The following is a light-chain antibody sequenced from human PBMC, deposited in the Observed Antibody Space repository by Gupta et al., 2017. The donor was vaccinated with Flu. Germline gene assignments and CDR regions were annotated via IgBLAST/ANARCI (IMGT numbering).Light chain of an antibody. CDR2: AAS. V-gene: IGKV1-9*01. CDR3: RQVNSYPLA. J-gene: IGKJ4*01. CDR1: QGISSY. Sequence: DIQLTQSPSFLSASVGDRVTITCRASQGISSYLAWYQQKPGKAPKLLIYAASTLQSGVPSRFSGSGSGTEFTLTIISLQTEDFATYYCRQVNSYPLAFGGGTKVEI.